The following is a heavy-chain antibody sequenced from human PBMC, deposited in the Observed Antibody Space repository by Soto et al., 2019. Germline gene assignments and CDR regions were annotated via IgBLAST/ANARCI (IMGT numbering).Heavy chain of an antibody. CDR1: GGSISSGGYY. J-gene: IGHJ5*02. V-gene: IGHV4-31*03. D-gene: IGHD1-20*01. Sequence: HVQLQESGPGLVKPSQTLSLTCTVSGGSISSGGYYWSWIRQHPGKGLEWIGYIYYSGSTYSNPSLRRRATISVDTSKSQCSLKLTSVTAADTAVYYCARVGGINWFDPWGQGTLVTVSS. CDR3: ARVGGINWFDP. CDR2: IYYSGST.